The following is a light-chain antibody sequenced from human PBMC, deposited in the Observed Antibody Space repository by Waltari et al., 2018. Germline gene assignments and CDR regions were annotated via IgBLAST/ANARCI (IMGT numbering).Light chain of an antibody. Sequence: EIVMTQSPATLSVSPGDRATLSCRASQRVRTNLAWFQQKPGQPPRLLISGASTRATGIPARFSGSGSGTEFTLTITGLQSEDFAVYYCHEYEYWPPGTFGPGTKVEIK. J-gene: IGKJ3*01. CDR2: GAS. V-gene: IGKV3-15*01. CDR3: HEYEYWPPGT. CDR1: QRVRTN.